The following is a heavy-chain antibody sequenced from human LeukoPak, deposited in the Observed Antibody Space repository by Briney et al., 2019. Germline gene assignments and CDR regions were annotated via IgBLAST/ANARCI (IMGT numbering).Heavy chain of an antibody. D-gene: IGHD3-10*01. CDR1: GGSFSGHY. CDR3: ARGENSGSYFSYFDS. J-gene: IGHJ5*01. Sequence: SESLSLTCAVYGGSFSGHYWTWIRQPPGKGLEWIGEIDHTGRSTYNPSLTSRVTISKDSSKNQFSLSLGSVIAADTAVYFCARGENSGSYFSYFDSWAQGTPVTVSS. V-gene: IGHV4-34*01. CDR2: IDHTGRS.